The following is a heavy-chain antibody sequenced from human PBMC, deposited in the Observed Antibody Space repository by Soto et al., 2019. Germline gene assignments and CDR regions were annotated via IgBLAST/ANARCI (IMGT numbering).Heavy chain of an antibody. CDR2: IIPIFGTA. CDR3: ARGYYDSSGYFPYYYYYGMDV. CDR1: GGTFSSYA. V-gene: IGHV1-69*13. D-gene: IGHD3-22*01. Sequence: SVKVSCKASGGTFSSYAISWVRQAPGQGLEWMGGIIPIFGTANYAQKFQGRVTITADESTSTAYMELSSLRSEDTAVYYCARGYYDSSGYFPYYYYYGMDVWGQGTTVTVSS. J-gene: IGHJ6*02.